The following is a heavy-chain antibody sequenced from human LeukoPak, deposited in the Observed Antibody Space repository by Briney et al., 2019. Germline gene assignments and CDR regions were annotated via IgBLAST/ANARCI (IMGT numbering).Heavy chain of an antibody. CDR2: INHSGST. V-gene: IGHV4-34*01. CDR1: GGSFSGYY. Sequence: SETLSLTCAVYGGSFSGYYWSWIRQPPGKGLEWIGEINHSGSTNYNPSLKSRVTISVDTSKNQFSLKLSSATAADTAVYYCARGRQDYYYYGMDVWGQGTTVTVSS. J-gene: IGHJ6*02. CDR3: ARGRQDYYYYGMDV.